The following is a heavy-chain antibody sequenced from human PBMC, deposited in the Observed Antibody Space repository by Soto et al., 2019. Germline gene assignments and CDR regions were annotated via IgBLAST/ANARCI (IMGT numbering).Heavy chain of an antibody. CDR3: AHSRLRRDGRTRGDAFDF. CDR1: GFSLSTSGGG. D-gene: IGHD3-16*01. V-gene: IGHV2-5*02. CDR2: IYWDDDT. J-gene: IGHJ3*01. Sequence: QITLKESGPTLVKPTQTLTLTCTFSGFSLSTSGGGVGWIRQPPGKALEWLALIYWDDDTRYSPSLKSRLTVTKGTSKNQVVLIMTNMDPVDTATFYCAHSRLRRDGRTRGDAFDFWGQGTMVTVSS.